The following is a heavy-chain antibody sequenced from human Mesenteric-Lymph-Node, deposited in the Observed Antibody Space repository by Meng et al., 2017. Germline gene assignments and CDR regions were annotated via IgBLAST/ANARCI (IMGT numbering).Heavy chain of an antibody. V-gene: IGHV5-51*01. CDR3: ARLKNIAAAGVGP. Sequence: GGSLRLSCQGSTNTFNTYWIAWVRQMPGKGLEWMGIIYPGDSDTRYSPSFQGQVTISADKSISTAYLQWSSLKASDTAMYYCARLKNIAAAGVGPWGQGTLVTVSS. D-gene: IGHD6-13*01. CDR2: IYPGDSDT. CDR1: TNTFNTYW. J-gene: IGHJ5*02.